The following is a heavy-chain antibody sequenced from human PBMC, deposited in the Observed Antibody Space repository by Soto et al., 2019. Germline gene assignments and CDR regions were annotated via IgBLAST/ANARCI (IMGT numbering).Heavy chain of an antibody. V-gene: IGHV1-18*01. J-gene: IGHJ4*02. CDR1: GYTFTSYG. CDR3: VRDEDLNMVRGGETDY. CDR2: ISAYNGNT. D-gene: IGHD3-10*01. Sequence: QVQLVQSGAEVKKPGASVKVSCKASGYTFTSYGISWVRQAPGQGLEWMGWISAYNGNTNYAQKLQGRVTMTTDTSTSTAYMELRSLRSDDTAVYYCVRDEDLNMVRGGETDYWGQGTLVTVSS.